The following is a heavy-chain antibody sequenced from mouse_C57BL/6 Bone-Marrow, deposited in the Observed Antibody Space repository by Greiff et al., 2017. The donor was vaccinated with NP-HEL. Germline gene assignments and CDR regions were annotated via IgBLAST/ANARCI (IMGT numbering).Heavy chain of an antibody. V-gene: IGHV1-55*01. Sequence: VQLQQPGAELVKPGASVKMSCKASGYTFTSYWITWVKQRPGQGLEWIGDIYPGSGSTNYNEKFKSKATLTVDTSSSTAYTQLSSLTSEGAAVYYCASSDCGFGCWGQGTTLTVSS. CDR2: IYPGSGST. CDR3: ASSDCGFGC. J-gene: IGHJ2*01. D-gene: IGHD2-4*01. CDR1: GYTFTSYW.